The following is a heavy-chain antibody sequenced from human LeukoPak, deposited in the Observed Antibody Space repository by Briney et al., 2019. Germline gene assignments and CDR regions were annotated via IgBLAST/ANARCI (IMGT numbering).Heavy chain of an antibody. CDR2: ISGSGGST. J-gene: IGHJ4*02. CDR1: GFTFSSYA. V-gene: IGHV3-23*01. CDR3: AKSPYIVVVVAATNWDY. D-gene: IGHD2-15*01. Sequence: GGSLRLSCAASGFTFSSYAMSWVRQAPGKGLGWVSAISGSGGSTYYADSVKGRFTISRDNSKNTLYLQMNSLRAEDTAVYYCAKSPYIVVVVAATNWDYWGQGTLVTVSS.